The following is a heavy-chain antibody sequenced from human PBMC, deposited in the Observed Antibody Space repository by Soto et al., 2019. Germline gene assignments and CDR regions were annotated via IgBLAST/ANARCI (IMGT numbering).Heavy chain of an antibody. J-gene: IGHJ6*03. CDR1: CGSIRSGGYY. CDR3: ARTLAARPVAYYYMDV. D-gene: IGHD6-6*01. V-gene: IGHV4-31*03. Sequence: QVQLQESGPGLVKPSQTLSLTCTVSCGSIRSGGYYWSWIRQHPGKGLEWIGYIYYSGSTYYNPSLKSRVTISVDTSKNQFSLKLSSLTAADTAVYYCARTLAARPVAYYYMDVWCKGTTVTVS. CDR2: IYYSGST.